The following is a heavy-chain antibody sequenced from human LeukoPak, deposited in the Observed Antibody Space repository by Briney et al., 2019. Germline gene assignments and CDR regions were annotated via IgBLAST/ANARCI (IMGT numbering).Heavy chain of an antibody. Sequence: GGSLRLSCAASGFTFSSYSMNWVRQAPGKGLEWVSSISSSSSYIYYADSVKGRFTISRDNAKNSLYLQMNSLRAEDTAVYYCAKDLSSSGWHDYWGQGTLVTVSS. CDR1: GFTFSSYS. V-gene: IGHV3-21*04. CDR3: AKDLSSSGWHDY. J-gene: IGHJ4*02. D-gene: IGHD6-19*01. CDR2: ISSSSSYI.